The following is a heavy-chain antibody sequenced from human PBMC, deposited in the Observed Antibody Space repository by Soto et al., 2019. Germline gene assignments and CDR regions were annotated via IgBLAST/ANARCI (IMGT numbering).Heavy chain of an antibody. CDR2: INHSGST. V-gene: IGHV4-34*01. CDR3: ARGWFGVLKANWFDP. Sequence: SETLSLTCAVYGGSFSGYYWSWIRQPPGKGLEWIGEINHSGSTNYNPSLKSRVTISVDTSKNQFSLKLSSVTAADTAVYYCARGWFGVLKANWFDPWGQGTLVTVSS. D-gene: IGHD3-10*01. J-gene: IGHJ5*02. CDR1: GGSFSGYY.